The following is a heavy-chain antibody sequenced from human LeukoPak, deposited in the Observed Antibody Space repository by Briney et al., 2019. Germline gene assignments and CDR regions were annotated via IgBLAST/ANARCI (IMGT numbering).Heavy chain of an antibody. CDR1: GFSFSTYS. V-gene: IGHV3-23*01. J-gene: IGHJ4*02. CDR3: AKGARKGDDYGGFFDS. D-gene: IGHD4-23*01. Sequence: GGSLRLSCAASGFSFSTYSMSWVRQAPGKGLEWVSVISDTGATTYYAGSVKGRFTISRDNSKNTLYLQMTSLRAGDTAVYYCAKGARKGDDYGGFFDSWGQGTLVTVSS. CDR2: ISDTGATT.